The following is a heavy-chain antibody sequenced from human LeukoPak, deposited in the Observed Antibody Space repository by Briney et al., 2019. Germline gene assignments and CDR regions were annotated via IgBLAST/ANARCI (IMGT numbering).Heavy chain of an antibody. CDR3: ARDLRGYSYGYGRDGYYYYMDV. D-gene: IGHD5-18*01. CDR2: INPNSGGT. V-gene: IGHV1-2*02. CDR1: GYAFTGYY. J-gene: IGHJ6*03. Sequence: ASVKVSCQASGYAFTGYYMHWVRQAPGQGLEWMGWINPNSGGTNYAQKFQDRVTITADKYTNTAYMELSSLRSDDTAVYYCARDLRGYSYGYGRDGYYYYMDVWGKGTTVTVSS.